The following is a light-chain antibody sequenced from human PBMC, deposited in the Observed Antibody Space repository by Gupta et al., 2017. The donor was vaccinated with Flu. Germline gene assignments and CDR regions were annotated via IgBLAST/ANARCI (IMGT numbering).Light chain of an antibody. Sequence: SPGQTASISCSGDKLGEKYVCWYQQKAGQSPLLVIYQDKKRPSGIPERFSGSNSGNTATLTISGTQPMDEAYYYCQTSDSRIAVFGGGTKVTVL. J-gene: IGLJ2*01. CDR2: QDK. CDR1: KLGEKY. V-gene: IGLV3-1*01. CDR3: QTSDSRIAV.